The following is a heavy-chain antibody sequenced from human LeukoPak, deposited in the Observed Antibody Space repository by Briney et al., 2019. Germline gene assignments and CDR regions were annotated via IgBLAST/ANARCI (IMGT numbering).Heavy chain of an antibody. V-gene: IGHV3-48*01. J-gene: IGHJ4*02. CDR3: ARLWFGELLYSFGNDY. D-gene: IGHD3-10*01. CDR2: ISSSSSTI. CDR1: GFTFSSYE. Sequence: GGSLRLSCAASGFTFSSYEMNWVRQAPGKGLEWVSYISSSSSTIYYADSVKGRFTISRDNSKNTLYLQMNSLRAEDTAVYYCARLWFGELLYSFGNDYWGQGTLVTVSS.